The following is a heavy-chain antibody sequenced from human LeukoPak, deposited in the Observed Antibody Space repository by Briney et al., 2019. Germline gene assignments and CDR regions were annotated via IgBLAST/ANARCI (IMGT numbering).Heavy chain of an antibody. CDR2: IYHSGST. Sequence: SETLSLTCAVSGYSISSGYYWGWIRQPPGKGLEWIGSIYHSGSTYYNPSLKSRVPISVDTSKNQFSLKLSSVTAADTAVYYCARRIFGVVIILSSMGAFDIWGQGTMVTVSS. J-gene: IGHJ3*02. CDR1: GYSISSGYY. D-gene: IGHD3-3*01. V-gene: IGHV4-38-2*01. CDR3: ARRIFGVVIILSSMGAFDI.